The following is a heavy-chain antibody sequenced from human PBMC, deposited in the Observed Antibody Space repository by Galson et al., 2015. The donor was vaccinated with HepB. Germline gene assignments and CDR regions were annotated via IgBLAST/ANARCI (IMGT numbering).Heavy chain of an antibody. CDR2: IIPIFGTA. CDR3: ARDSLTPRSPYSSGWPYYYYYGMDV. V-gene: IGHV1-69*13. D-gene: IGHD6-19*01. CDR1: GSTFSSYA. Sequence: SVKVSCKASGSTFSSYAISWVRQAPGQGLEWMGGIIPIFGTANYAQKFQGRVTITADESTSTAYMELSSLRSEDTAVYYCARDSLTPRSPYSSGWPYYYYYGMDVWGQGTTVTVSS. J-gene: IGHJ6*02.